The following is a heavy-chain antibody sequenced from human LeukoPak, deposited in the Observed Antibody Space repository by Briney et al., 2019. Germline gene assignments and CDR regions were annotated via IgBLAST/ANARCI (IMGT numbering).Heavy chain of an antibody. Sequence: GGTLRLSCAVSAYPFRNYWMIWVRQAPGKGLEWGVNLNEDESDKNYVVFGKGRFNISRDNAKNPLYLQMNSLRVDDTAVYYCARDRGYSTFDYWVQGTVITVSS. CDR3: ARDRGYSTFDY. V-gene: IGHV3-7*01. J-gene: IGHJ4*02. D-gene: IGHD4-23*01. CDR1: AYPFRNYW. CDR2: LNEDESDK.